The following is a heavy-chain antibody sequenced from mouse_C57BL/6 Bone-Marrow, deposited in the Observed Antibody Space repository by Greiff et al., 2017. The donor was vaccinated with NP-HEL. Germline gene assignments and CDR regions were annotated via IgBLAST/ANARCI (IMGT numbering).Heavy chain of an antibody. J-gene: IGHJ1*03. Sequence: EVMLVESGGGLVKPGGSLKLSCAASGFTFSSYAMSWVRQTPEKRLEWVATISDGGSYTYYPDNVKGRFTISRDNAKNNLYLQMSHLKSEDTAMYYCARDRYDYFWYFDVWGTGTTVTVSS. V-gene: IGHV5-4*01. CDR2: ISDGGSYT. CDR1: GFTFSSYA. D-gene: IGHD2-4*01. CDR3: ARDRYDYFWYFDV.